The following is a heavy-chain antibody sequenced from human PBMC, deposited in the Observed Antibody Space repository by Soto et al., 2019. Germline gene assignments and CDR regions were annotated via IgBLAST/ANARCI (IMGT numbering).Heavy chain of an antibody. D-gene: IGHD3-22*01. CDR1: GYTFTSYA. CDR2: INAGNGNT. V-gene: IGHV1-3*01. CDR3: ARVKSSYDSSGHGDYYYGMDV. J-gene: IGHJ6*02. Sequence: GASLKLSCKASGYTFTSYAIHWVRQAPGQRLEWMGWINAGNGNTKYSQKFQGRVTITRDTSASTAYMELSSLRSEDTAVYYCARVKSSYDSSGHGDYYYGMDVWGQGTTVTVSS.